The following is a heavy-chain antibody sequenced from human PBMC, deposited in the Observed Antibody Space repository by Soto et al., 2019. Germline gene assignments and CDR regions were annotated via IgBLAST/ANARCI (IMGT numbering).Heavy chain of an antibody. CDR3: ERDDSSGYYRGFYYFGMDV. CDR2: KYYRSKWYN. J-gene: IGHJ6*02. CDR1: GDSLSSSRAA. V-gene: IGHV6-1*01. Sequence: PXQARFLTCDMSGDSLSSSRAACDWIRHSPPRGLEWLGRKYYRSKWYNDYAVSVKSRITINPDTSKNQFSLHLNSVTPEDTAVYYCERDDSSGYYRGFYYFGMDVWGQGTKVTVSS. D-gene: IGHD3-22*01.